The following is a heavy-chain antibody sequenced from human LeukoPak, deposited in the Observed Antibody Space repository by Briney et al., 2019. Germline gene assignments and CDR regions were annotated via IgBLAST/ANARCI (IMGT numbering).Heavy chain of an antibody. Sequence: SETLSLTCTVSGGSISSGGYYWSWIRQPPGKGLEWIGYIYHSGSTYYNPSLKSRVTISVDRSKNQFPLKLSSVTAADTAVYYCAREGPVGATPADAFDIWGQGTMVTVSS. V-gene: IGHV4-30-2*01. CDR2: IYHSGST. J-gene: IGHJ3*02. CDR1: GGSISSGGYY. D-gene: IGHD1-26*01. CDR3: AREGPVGATPADAFDI.